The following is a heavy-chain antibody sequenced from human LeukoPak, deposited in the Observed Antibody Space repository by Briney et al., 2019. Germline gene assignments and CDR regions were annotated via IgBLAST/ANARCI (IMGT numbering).Heavy chain of an antibody. V-gene: IGHV4-34*01. J-gene: IGHJ4*02. Sequence: SETLSLTCAVYGGSFSGYYWSWIRQPPGKGLEWIGEINHSGSTNYNPSLKSRVTISVDTSKNQFSLKLSSVTAADTAVYYYARGRPRDYYDSSGYYYDGVYFDYWGQGTLVTVSS. CDR3: ARGRPRDYYDSSGYYYDGVYFDY. CDR2: INHSGST. D-gene: IGHD3-22*01. CDR1: GGSFSGYY.